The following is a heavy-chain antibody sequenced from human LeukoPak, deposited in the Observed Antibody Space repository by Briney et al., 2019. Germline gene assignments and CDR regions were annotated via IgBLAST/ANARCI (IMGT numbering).Heavy chain of an antibody. CDR1: GFTFSGYA. CDR3: AKGRVVPAALLDY. J-gene: IGHJ4*02. D-gene: IGHD2-15*01. CDR2: ISGSGDTT. V-gene: IGHV3-23*01. Sequence: GGSLRLFCAASGFTFSGYAVTWVRQVPGKGLEWVSSISGSGDTTNYADSVKGRFTISRDNSKNTLFLQMNSLRADDTAVYYCAKGRVVPAALLDYRGQGTLVTVSS.